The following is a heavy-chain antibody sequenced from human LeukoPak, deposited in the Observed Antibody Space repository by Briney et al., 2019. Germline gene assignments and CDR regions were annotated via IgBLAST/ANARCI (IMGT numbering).Heavy chain of an antibody. V-gene: IGHV3-48*03. CDR3: ARDSALTTYDSSGYYIDY. CDR1: GFTFSSYE. CDR2: ISSGGSNI. D-gene: IGHD3-22*01. Sequence: PGGSLRLSCAASGFTFSSYEMNWVRQAPGKGLEWVSNISSGGSNIYYADSVKGRFTISRDNAKNSLYLQMNSLRAEDTAVYYCARDSALTTYDSSGYYIDYWGQGTLVTVSS. J-gene: IGHJ4*02.